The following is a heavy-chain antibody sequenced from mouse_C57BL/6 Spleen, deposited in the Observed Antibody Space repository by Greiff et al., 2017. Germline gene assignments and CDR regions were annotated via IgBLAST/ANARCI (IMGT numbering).Heavy chain of an antibody. CDR3: TGGDYDLDY. V-gene: IGHV6-3*01. CDR2: IRLKSDNYAT. CDR1: GFTFSNYW. D-gene: IGHD2-4*01. J-gene: IGHJ2*01. Sequence: EVKVEESGGGLVQPGGSMKLSCVASGFTFSNYWMNWVRQSPEKGLEWVAQIRLKSDNYATNYAESVKGRFTISRDDSKSSVYLQMNNLRAEDTGMYYCTGGDYDLDYWGQGTTLTVSS.